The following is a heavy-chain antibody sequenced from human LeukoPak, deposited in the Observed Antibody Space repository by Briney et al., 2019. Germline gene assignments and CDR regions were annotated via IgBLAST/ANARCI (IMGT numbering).Heavy chain of an antibody. J-gene: IGHJ6*02. D-gene: IGHD3-22*01. V-gene: IGHV4-59*08. Sequence: SETLSLTCTVSGGSISSYYWSWIRQPPGKGLEWIGYIYYSGSTNYNPSLKSRVTISVDTSKNQFSLKLSSVTAADTAVYYCARTEEDSSGYYPNYYYYGMDVWGQGTTVTVSS. CDR1: GGSISSYY. CDR2: IYYSGST. CDR3: ARTEEDSSGYYPNYYYYGMDV.